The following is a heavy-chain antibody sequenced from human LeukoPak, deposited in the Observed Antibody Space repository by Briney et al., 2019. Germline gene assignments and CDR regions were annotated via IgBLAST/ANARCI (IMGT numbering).Heavy chain of an antibody. CDR3: AKQARSYYVPTLDY. CDR2: ISGSGGDT. Sequence: PGGSLRLSCAASGFTFSYYAMSGVRQAPGKGLEWVSGISGSGGDTYYADSVKGRFAISRDNSKNTLYLPMNTLRVEDTAVYYCAKQARSYYVPTLDYWGQGTLVTVSS. CDR1: GFTFSYYA. J-gene: IGHJ4*02. V-gene: IGHV3-23*01. D-gene: IGHD2/OR15-2a*01.